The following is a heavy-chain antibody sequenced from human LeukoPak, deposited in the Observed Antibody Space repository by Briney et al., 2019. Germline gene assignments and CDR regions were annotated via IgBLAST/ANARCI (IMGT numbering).Heavy chain of an antibody. CDR3: ARWYYDSSGQRYFDF. J-gene: IGHJ4*02. D-gene: IGHD3-22*01. CDR1: GDSMYSHY. V-gene: IGHV4-59*08. CDR2: IYYSGST. Sequence: TSSETLSLTCTVSGDSMYSHYWTWVRQPPGKGLEWLGYIYYSGSTNYTPSLRGRVTISVDTSNKRFSLKLSSVTAADTAIYYCARWYYDSSGQRYFDFWGQGTLVTVSS.